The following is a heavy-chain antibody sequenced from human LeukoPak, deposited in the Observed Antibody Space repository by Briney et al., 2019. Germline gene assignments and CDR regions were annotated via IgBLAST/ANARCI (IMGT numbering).Heavy chain of an antibody. CDR2: ISSSSSYI. Sequence: PGGSLRFSCAASGFTFSSYSMNWVRQAPGKGLEWVSSISSSSSYIYYADSVKGRFTISRDNAKNSLYLQMNSLRAEDTAVYYCASYTSSFLFDYWGQGTLVTVSS. D-gene: IGHD2-2*01. J-gene: IGHJ4*02. V-gene: IGHV3-21*01. CDR3: ASYTSSFLFDY. CDR1: GFTFSSYS.